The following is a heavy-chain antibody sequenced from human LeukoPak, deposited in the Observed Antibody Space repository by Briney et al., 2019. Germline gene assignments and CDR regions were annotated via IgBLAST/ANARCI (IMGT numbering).Heavy chain of an antibody. CDR3: ARGRWLQYET. D-gene: IGHD5-24*01. CDR1: GESFSGDY. Sequence: KTSETLSLTCGVYGESFSGDYWSWIRQPPGKGLEWIGEINQSGSTNYIPSLKSRVTISVDTSKYQFSLKLISVTAADTAVYYCARGRWLQYETWGQGTLVTVSS. V-gene: IGHV4-34*01. J-gene: IGHJ5*02. CDR2: INQSGST.